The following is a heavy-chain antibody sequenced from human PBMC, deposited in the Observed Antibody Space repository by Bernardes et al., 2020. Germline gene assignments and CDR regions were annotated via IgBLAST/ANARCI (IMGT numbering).Heavy chain of an antibody. J-gene: IGHJ5*02. V-gene: IGHV4-31*03. CDR1: GGSISSGGYY. CDR3: ATELRVNNWFDP. Sequence: SETLSLTCTVSGGSISSGGYYWSWIRQHPGKGLEWIGYIYYSGSTYYNPSLKSRVTISVDTSKNQFSLKLSSVTAADTAVYYCATELRVNNWFDPWGQGTLVTVSS. CDR2: IYYSGST. D-gene: IGHD4-17*01.